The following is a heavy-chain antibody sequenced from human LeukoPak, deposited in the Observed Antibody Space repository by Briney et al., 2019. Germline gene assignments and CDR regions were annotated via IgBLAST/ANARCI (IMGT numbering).Heavy chain of an antibody. J-gene: IGHJ4*02. Sequence: GGSLRLSCAASGFTFADYGMSWVRQAPGKGLEWVSGINWNGGSTGYADSVKGRFTISRDNAKNSLYLQLNSLRAEDTALYYCARDVRYYYGSGSYLSCDYWGQGTLVTVSS. CDR3: ARDVRYYYGSGSYLSCDY. V-gene: IGHV3-20*04. D-gene: IGHD3-10*01. CDR1: GFTFADYG. CDR2: INWNGGST.